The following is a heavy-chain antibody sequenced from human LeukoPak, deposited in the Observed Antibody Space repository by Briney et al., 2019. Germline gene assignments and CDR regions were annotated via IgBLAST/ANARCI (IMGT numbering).Heavy chain of an antibody. Sequence: GGSLRLSCAASGFTFSSYGMHWVRQAPGKGLEWVALISYDGSNKYYTDSVKGRFTISRDNSKNTLYLQMNSLRAEETAVYYCANENYYGSGSYADHWGQGTLVTVSS. CDR2: ISYDGSNK. J-gene: IGHJ4*02. CDR3: ANENYYGSGSYADH. D-gene: IGHD3-10*01. CDR1: GFTFSSYG. V-gene: IGHV3-30*18.